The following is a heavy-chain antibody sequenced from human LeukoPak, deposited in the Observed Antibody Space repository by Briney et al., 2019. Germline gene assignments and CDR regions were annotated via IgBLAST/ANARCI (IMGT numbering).Heavy chain of an antibody. Sequence: SETLSLTCTVSGGSISSYYWSWIRQPPGKGLEWIGYIYYTGGTNYNPSLKSRVTISVDTSKNQFSLKLSSVTAADTAVYYCARDGEFSNWFDPWGQGTLVTVSS. D-gene: IGHD3-10*01. CDR2: IYYTGGT. CDR3: ARDGEFSNWFDP. J-gene: IGHJ5*02. V-gene: IGHV4-59*12. CDR1: GGSISSYY.